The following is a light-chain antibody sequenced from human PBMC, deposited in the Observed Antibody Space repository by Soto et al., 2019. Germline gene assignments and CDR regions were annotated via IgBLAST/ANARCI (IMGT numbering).Light chain of an antibody. J-gene: IGKJ4*01. V-gene: IGKV3-11*01. CDR3: QYPCIWPPGAS. Sequence: EIVLTQSPVTLSLSPGERATLSCRASQSINNYLAWYQQKPGQPPRLLIYDASNRATAIPARFSGSGSGTDVTLTISSIEPEDSAVYSCQYPCIWPPGASFGGGTKVEIK. CDR2: DAS. CDR1: QSINNY.